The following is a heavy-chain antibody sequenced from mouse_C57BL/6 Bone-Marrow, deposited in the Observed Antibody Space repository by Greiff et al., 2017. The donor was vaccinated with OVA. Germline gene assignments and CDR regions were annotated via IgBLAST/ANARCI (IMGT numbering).Heavy chain of an antibody. Sequence: VQLQQSGAELVRPGASVKLSCTASGFTIKDDYMHWVKQRPEQGLEWIGWIDPENGDTEYASKFQGKATITADTSSNTAYLQLSSLTSEDTAVYYCTTHYFNYWGQGTTLTVSS. J-gene: IGHJ2*01. CDR3: TTHYFNY. CDR1: GFTIKDDY. CDR2: IDPENGDT. V-gene: IGHV14-4*01.